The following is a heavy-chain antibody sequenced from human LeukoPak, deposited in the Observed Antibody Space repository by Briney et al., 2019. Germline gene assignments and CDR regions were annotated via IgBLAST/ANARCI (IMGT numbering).Heavy chain of an antibody. Sequence: ASVKVSCKTSGYTFTGYYMHWVRQAPGQGLEWMGWINPNSGATNYVQEFQGRVTMTRDTSISTAYMELSGLRSDDTAIFYCAREGREFGPHKLAGFDYWGQGTLVTVSP. D-gene: IGHD3-10*01. V-gene: IGHV1-2*02. CDR2: INPNSGAT. J-gene: IGHJ4*02. CDR3: AREGREFGPHKLAGFDY. CDR1: GYTFTGYY.